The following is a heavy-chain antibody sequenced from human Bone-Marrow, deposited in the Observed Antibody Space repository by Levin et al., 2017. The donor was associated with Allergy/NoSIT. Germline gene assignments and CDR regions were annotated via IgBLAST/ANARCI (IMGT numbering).Heavy chain of an antibody. CDR3: TTGDSDYFDNSGYFNSDY. CDR2: IKTKSDGGAA. V-gene: IGHV3-15*01. CDR1: GITFTDAW. D-gene: IGHD3-22*01. Sequence: GESLKISCSASGITFTDAWMSWVRQAPGKGLEWVGRIKTKSDGGAADYAAPVKGSFTIPRDDTTRTLYLQMNSLNTEDTGVYYCTTGDSDYFDNSGYFNSDYWGQGTLVTVSS. J-gene: IGHJ4*02.